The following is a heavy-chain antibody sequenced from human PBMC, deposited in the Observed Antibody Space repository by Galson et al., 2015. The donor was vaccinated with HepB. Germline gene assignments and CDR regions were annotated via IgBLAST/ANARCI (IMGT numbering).Heavy chain of an antibody. V-gene: IGHV3-30*02. J-gene: IGHJ4*02. Sequence: SLRLSCAVSGFIFSESGMHWVRQSPGKGLEWSSFLQHDESKVFYGGSVKGRFTISRDNFKNMLFLQMNSLTTEDSGVYYCAKDDPVLSSWGQGTLVTVSS. CDR1: GFIFSESG. CDR3: AKDDPVLSS. CDR2: LQHDESKV.